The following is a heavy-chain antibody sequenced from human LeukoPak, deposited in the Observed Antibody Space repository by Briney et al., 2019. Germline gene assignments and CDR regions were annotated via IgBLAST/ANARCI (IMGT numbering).Heavy chain of an antibody. D-gene: IGHD5-12*01. CDR2: IIPIFGTA. J-gene: IGHJ4*02. CDR3: ARTDNLHSGYDWIYYFDY. Sequence: SVKVSCKASGGTFSSYAISWVRQAPGQGLEWMGGIIPIFGTANYAQKFQGRVTITADESMSTAYIELSSLRSEDTAVYYCARTDNLHSGYDWIYYFDYWGQGTLVTVSS. CDR1: GGTFSSYA. V-gene: IGHV1-69*13.